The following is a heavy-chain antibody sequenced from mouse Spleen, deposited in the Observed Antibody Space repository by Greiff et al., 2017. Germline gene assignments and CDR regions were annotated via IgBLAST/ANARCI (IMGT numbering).Heavy chain of an antibody. CDR3: ANYPWFAY. V-gene: IGHV3-6*01. CDR2: ISYDGSN. Sequence: EVQLQQSGPGLVKPSQSLSLTCSVPGYSITSGYYWNWIRQFPGNNLEWMGYISYDGSNNYNPSLKNRISITRDTSKNQFFLKLNSVTTEDTATYYCANYPWFAYWGQGTLVTVSA. CDR1: GYSITSGYY. D-gene: IGHD1-1*01. J-gene: IGHJ3*01.